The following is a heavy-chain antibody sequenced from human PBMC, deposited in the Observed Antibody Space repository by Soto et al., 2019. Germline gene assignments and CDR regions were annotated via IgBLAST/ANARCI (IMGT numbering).Heavy chain of an antibody. J-gene: IGHJ6*02. CDR3: AKDRRVRDGLDV. Sequence: QVQLVESGGGVVQPGGSLRLSCAASGFTFSNYGVHWVRQAPGSGLEWVALISYDGNYQYYADAVKGRFAISSDNSKDTLYLEMTSLRSEDTAIYYCAKDRRVRDGLDVWGQGTTVTVS. V-gene: IGHV3-30*18. CDR2: ISYDGNYQ. D-gene: IGHD3-10*01. CDR1: GFTFSNYG.